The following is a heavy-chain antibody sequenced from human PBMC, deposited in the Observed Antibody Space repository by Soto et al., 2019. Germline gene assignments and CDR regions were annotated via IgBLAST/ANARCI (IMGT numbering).Heavy chain of an antibody. D-gene: IGHD5-12*01. Sequence: GGSLRLSCAASGFTFGSYGIHWVRQAPGKGLEWVAVIWYDGNNKYYADSVKGRFTISRDNSKNTLYLQMNSLRAEDTAVYYCGRALPSGYSGYDLDYWGRGTLVTVYS. V-gene: IGHV3-33*01. CDR2: IWYDGNNK. J-gene: IGHJ4*02. CDR3: GRALPSGYSGYDLDY. CDR1: GFTFGSYG.